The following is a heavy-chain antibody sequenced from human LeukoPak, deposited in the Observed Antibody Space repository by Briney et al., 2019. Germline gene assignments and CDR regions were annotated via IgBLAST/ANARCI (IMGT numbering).Heavy chain of an antibody. V-gene: IGHV3-7*01. D-gene: IGHD1-7*01. CDR1: GFTFSNAW. Sequence: GGSLRLSCAASGFTFSNAWMSWVRQAPGKGLEWVANIKQDGSEKYYVDSVKGRFTISRDNAKNSLYLQMNSLRAEDTAVYYCARDPTELGAFDIWGQGTMVTVSS. CDR3: ARDPTELGAFDI. J-gene: IGHJ3*02. CDR2: IKQDGSEK.